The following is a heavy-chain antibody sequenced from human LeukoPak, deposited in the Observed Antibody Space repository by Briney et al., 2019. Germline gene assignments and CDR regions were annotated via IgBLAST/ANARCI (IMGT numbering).Heavy chain of an antibody. CDR2: ITGSGDNT. CDR3: AKVDGTSWPSFDY. D-gene: IGHD6-13*01. V-gene: IGHV3-23*01. CDR1: GFTFSNYA. J-gene: IGHJ4*02. Sequence: GGSLRLSCAASGFTFSNYAMSWVRQAPGKGLEWVSGITGSGDNTYYTESVKGRFTISRDNPKNALYLQMNSLRAEDTAVYYCAKVDGTSWPSFDYWGPGTLVTVSS.